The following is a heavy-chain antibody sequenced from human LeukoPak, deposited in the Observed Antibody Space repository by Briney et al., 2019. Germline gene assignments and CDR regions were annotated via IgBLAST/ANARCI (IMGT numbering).Heavy chain of an antibody. J-gene: IGHJ4*02. Sequence: PSETLSLTCTVSGGSISSSSYYWGWIRQPPGKGLEWIGSIYYSGSTYYNPSLKSRVTISVDTSKNQFSLKLSSVTAADTAVYYCAREQGGDPFDYWGQGTLVTVSS. D-gene: IGHD3-16*01. CDR2: IYYSGST. CDR3: AREQGGDPFDY. CDR1: GGSISSSSYY. V-gene: IGHV4-39*07.